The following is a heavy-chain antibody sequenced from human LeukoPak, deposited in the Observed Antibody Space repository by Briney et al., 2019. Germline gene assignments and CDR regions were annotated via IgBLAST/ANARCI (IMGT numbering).Heavy chain of an antibody. CDR2: IKQDGGEK. J-gene: IGHJ6*03. CDR1: GFTFSTYW. V-gene: IGHV3-7*01. CDR3: ARGYGDPLDYYYYMDV. Sequence: GGSLRLSCAAPGFTFSTYWMSWVRQAPGKGLEWVANIKQDGGEKYYVDSVKGRFTISRDNAKNSLYLQMNSLRTEDTAVYYCARGYGDPLDYYYYMDVWSNGTTVTVSS. D-gene: IGHD4-17*01.